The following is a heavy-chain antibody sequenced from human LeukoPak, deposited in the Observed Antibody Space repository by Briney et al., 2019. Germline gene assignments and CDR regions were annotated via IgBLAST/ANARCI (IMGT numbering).Heavy chain of an antibody. Sequence: GGSLRLSCAASGFTFSSYSMNWVRQAPGKGLEWVSSISSSSSYIYYADSVKGRFTISRDNAKNSLYLQMNSLRAEDTAVYYCAKSDTPWGSWYYFDHWGQGTQVTVSS. CDR3: AKSDTPWGSWYYFDH. V-gene: IGHV3-21*04. D-gene: IGHD6-13*01. CDR2: ISSSSSYI. J-gene: IGHJ4*02. CDR1: GFTFSSYS.